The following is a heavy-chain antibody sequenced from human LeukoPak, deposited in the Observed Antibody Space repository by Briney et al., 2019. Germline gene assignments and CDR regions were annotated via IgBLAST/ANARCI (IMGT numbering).Heavy chain of an antibody. Sequence: GGSLRLSCAASGFTFSGNWMHWVRQAPGKGLVWVSRLDSDASITNYADSVKGRFAISSDNAKNTLYLQMNSLTAEDTAVYYCARAPGYSGYFYGMDVWGQGTTVTVSS. J-gene: IGHJ6*02. CDR1: GFTFSGNW. D-gene: IGHD5-12*01. CDR2: LDSDASIT. V-gene: IGHV3-74*01. CDR3: ARAPGYSGYFYGMDV.